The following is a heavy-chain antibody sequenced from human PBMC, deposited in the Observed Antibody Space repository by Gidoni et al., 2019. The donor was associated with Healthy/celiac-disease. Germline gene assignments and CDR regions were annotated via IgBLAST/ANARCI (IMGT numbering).Heavy chain of an antibody. CDR3: ARSYYYDSSGYYLDAFDI. CDR1: GFTFSDYY. D-gene: IGHD3-22*01. CDR2: ISRSGNTI. J-gene: IGHJ3*02. Sequence: QVQLVESGGGWVNPGGSLRLSCAASGFTFSDYYMNWIRQAPGKGLEWISYISRSGNTIYYADSVKGRFTISRDNAKNSLYLQMNSLRAEDTAVYYCARSYYYDSSGYYLDAFDIWGQGTMVTISS. V-gene: IGHV3-11*04.